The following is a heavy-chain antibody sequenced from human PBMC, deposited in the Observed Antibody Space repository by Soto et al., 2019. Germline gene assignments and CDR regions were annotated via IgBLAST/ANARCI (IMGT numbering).Heavy chain of an antibody. J-gene: IGHJ4*02. CDR2: IYYSGST. CDR1: GGSVSSGSYY. V-gene: IGHV4-61*01. D-gene: IGHD5-12*01. Sequence: PSETLSLTCTVSGGSVSSGSYYWSWIRQPPGKGLEWIGYIYYSGSTNYNPSLKSRVTISVDTSKNQFSLKLSSVTAADTAVYYCARDAGRDGYNFYFDYWGQGTPVTVSS. CDR3: ARDAGRDGYNFYFDY.